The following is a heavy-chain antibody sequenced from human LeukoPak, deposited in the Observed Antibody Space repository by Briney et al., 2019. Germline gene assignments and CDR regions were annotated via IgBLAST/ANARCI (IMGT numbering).Heavy chain of an antibody. CDR2: IYHSGST. CDR1: GYSITSGYY. Sequence: SETLSLTCTVSGYSITSGYYWGWIRQPPGEGLEWIGSIYHSGSTYYNPSLKTRVTISVDTSKNQFSLQLSSVTAADTAVYYCAREPRWAGDLGGFDSWGQGPLVTVSS. CDR3: AREPRWAGDLGGFDS. D-gene: IGHD3-16*01. V-gene: IGHV4-38-2*02. J-gene: IGHJ4*02.